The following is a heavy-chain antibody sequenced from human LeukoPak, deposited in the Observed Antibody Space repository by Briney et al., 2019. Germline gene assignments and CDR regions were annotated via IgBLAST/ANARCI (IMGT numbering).Heavy chain of an antibody. Sequence: PGGSLRLSCAASGFTFSSYWVHWVRQAPGKGLVWVSRINSDGSSTNYADSVRGRFTISRDNAKNTLYLQMNSLRAEDTAVYYCASSTYSGSHWDAFDIWGQGTMVTVSS. D-gene: IGHD1-26*01. CDR3: ASSTYSGSHWDAFDI. V-gene: IGHV3-74*01. CDR1: GFTFSSYW. CDR2: INSDGSST. J-gene: IGHJ3*02.